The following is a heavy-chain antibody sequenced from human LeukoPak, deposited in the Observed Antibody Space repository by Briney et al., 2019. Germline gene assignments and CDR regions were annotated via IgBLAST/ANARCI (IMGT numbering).Heavy chain of an antibody. D-gene: IGHD2-2*01. CDR3: TRQERSYLYLA. J-gene: IGHJ5*02. V-gene: IGHV3-73*01. CDR2: IRSKANSYAT. Sequence: GGSLRLSCAASGFTFSGSAMHWVRQASGKGLEWVGRIRSKANSYATAYAASVKGRFTISRDDSKNTAYLQMNSLKTEDTAVYYCTRQERSYLYLAWGQGTLVTVSS. CDR1: GFTFSGSA.